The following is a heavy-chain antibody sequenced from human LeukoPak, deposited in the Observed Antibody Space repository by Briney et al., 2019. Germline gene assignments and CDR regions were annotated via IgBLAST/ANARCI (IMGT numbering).Heavy chain of an antibody. CDR1: GFTFSSYA. CDR3: VPTPPPYYDSSGYYGFGY. J-gene: IGHJ4*02. Sequence: GGSLRLPCSASGFTFSSYAMHWVRQAPGKGLEYVSAISSNGGSTYYADSVKGRFTISRDSSKNTLYLQMSSLRAEDTAVYYCVPTPPPYYDSSGYYGFGYWGQGTLVTVSS. V-gene: IGHV3-64D*09. D-gene: IGHD3-22*01. CDR2: ISSNGGST.